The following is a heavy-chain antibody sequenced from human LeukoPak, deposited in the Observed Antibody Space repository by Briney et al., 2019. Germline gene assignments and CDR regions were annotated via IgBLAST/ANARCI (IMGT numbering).Heavy chain of an antibody. J-gene: IGHJ3*01. V-gene: IGHV3-23*01. CDR2: IGSSGGST. Sequence: GGSPRLSCAASGFNFITAAMTWVRQAPGKGLEWVSLIGSSGGSTYYADSVKGRFTISRDNFSHTLSLQMNSLRVEDTAIYYCVKDIQLSTWGLGTMVTVSS. CDR3: VKDIQLST. D-gene: IGHD5-24*01. CDR1: GFNFITAA.